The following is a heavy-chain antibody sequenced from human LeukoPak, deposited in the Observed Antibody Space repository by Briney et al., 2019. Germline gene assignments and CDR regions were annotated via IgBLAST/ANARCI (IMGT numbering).Heavy chain of an antibody. V-gene: IGHV1-69*06. CDR2: IIPIFGTA. CDR1: GGTFSSYA. J-gene: IGHJ4*02. CDR3: ARGPSSATDYGVYIDFDY. Sequence: SVKVSCKASGGTFSSYAISWVRQAPGQGLEWMGGIIPIFGTANYAQKFQGRVTITADKSTSTAYMELSSLRSEDTAVYYCARGPSSATDYGVYIDFDYWGQGTLVTVSS. D-gene: IGHD4-17*01.